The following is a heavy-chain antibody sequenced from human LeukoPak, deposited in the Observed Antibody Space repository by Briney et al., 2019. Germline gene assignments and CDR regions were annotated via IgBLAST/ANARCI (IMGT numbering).Heavy chain of an antibody. Sequence: GGSLRLSCAASGFTFSSYWMHWVRQAPGKGLVWVSRINSDGSSTSYADSVKGRFTISRDNAKNSLYLQMNSLRAEDTAVYYCARDFPLTGDYYFGAFDIWGQGTMVTVSS. V-gene: IGHV3-74*01. J-gene: IGHJ3*02. D-gene: IGHD4-17*01. CDR2: INSDGSST. CDR3: ARDFPLTGDYYFGAFDI. CDR1: GFTFSSYW.